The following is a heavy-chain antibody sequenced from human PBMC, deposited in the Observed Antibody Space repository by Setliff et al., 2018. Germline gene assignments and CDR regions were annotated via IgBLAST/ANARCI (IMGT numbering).Heavy chain of an antibody. Sequence: SVKVSCKASGYTFTSYAMHWVRQAPGQRLEGIGWILVGSGNTNYAQNFQERVTITRDMSTSTAYMELSSLRSDDTAVYYCARGYSYGPIWGDAFDIWGQGTMVTVSS. D-gene: IGHD5-18*01. CDR2: ILVGSGNT. CDR3: ARGYSYGPIWGDAFDI. V-gene: IGHV1-58*02. J-gene: IGHJ3*02. CDR1: GYTFTSYA.